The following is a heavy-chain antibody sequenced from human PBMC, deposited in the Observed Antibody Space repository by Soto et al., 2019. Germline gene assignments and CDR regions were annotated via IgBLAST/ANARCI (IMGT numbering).Heavy chain of an antibody. CDR2: MNPNSGST. V-gene: IGHV1-8*01. CDR1: GYTFTSYD. Sequence: QVQLVQSGAEVKKPGASVKVSCKASGYTFTSYDIIWVRQATGQGLEWMGWMNPNSGSTGSAQKFQGRVTMTRNTSISTSYMELSSLRSEDTAVYYCAGARYSSSHNWFDPWGQGTLVTVSS. CDR3: AGARYSSSHNWFDP. D-gene: IGHD6-13*01. J-gene: IGHJ5*02.